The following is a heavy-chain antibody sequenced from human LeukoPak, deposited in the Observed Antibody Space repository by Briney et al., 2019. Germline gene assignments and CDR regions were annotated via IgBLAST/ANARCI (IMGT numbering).Heavy chain of an antibody. Sequence: GGSLRLSCAASGFTFSSYAMHWVRQAPGKGLEWVAAILYDGTNKYYADSVKGRFTISRDTFQNTLYLQTNSLRPEDTAVYYCAKGGGRQLADAFDIWGQGTMVTASS. J-gene: IGHJ3*02. D-gene: IGHD6-6*01. CDR2: ILYDGTNK. CDR1: GFTFSSYA. CDR3: AKGGGRQLADAFDI. V-gene: IGHV3-30-3*01.